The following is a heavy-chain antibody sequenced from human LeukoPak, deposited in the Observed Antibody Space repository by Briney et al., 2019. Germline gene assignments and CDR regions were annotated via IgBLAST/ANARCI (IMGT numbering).Heavy chain of an antibody. D-gene: IGHD1-26*01. CDR2: ISGSGGST. V-gene: IGHV3-23*01. Sequence: GGSLRLSCAASGFTFSSYAMSWVRQAPGKGLEWVSAISGSGGSTYYADSVKGRFTISRDNSKNTLYLQMNSLRAEDTAVYYCAKVSYSGSYYSSMNFDYWGQGTLVTVSS. CDR1: GFTFSSYA. CDR3: AKVSYSGSYYSSMNFDY. J-gene: IGHJ4*02.